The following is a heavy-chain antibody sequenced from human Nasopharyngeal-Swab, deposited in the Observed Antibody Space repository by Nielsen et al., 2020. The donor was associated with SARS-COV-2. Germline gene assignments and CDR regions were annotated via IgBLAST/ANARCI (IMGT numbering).Heavy chain of an antibody. J-gene: IGHJ6*03. CDR3: ARAEYYYYYMDV. Sequence: ASVKVSCKASGYTFTSYDINWVRQATGQGLEWMEWMNPNSGNTGYAQKFQGRVTMTRNTSISTAYMELSSLRSEDTAVYYCARAEYYYYYMDVWGKGTTVTFSS. CDR2: MNPNSGNT. CDR1: GYTFTSYD. V-gene: IGHV1-8*01.